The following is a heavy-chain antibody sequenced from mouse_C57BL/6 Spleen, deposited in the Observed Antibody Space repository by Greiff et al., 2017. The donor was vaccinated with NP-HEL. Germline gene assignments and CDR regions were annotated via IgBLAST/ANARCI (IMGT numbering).Heavy chain of an antibody. V-gene: IGHV8-8*01. CDR1: GFSLSTFGMG. CDR2: IWWDDDK. CDR3: ARMDYGSSYEVYFDY. D-gene: IGHD1-1*01. Sequence: QVTLKESGPGILQPSQTLSLTCSFSGFSLSTFGMGVGWIRQPSGKGLEWLAHIWWDDDKYYNPALKSRLTISKDTSKNQVFLKIANVDTADTATYYCARMDYGSSYEVYFDYWGQGTTLTVSS. J-gene: IGHJ2*01.